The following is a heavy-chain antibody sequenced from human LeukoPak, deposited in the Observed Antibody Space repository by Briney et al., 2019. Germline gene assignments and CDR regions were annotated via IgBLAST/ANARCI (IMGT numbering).Heavy chain of an antibody. CDR3: ARSSGESGFFDY. V-gene: IGHV4-30-4*01. J-gene: IGHJ4*02. D-gene: IGHD6-19*01. CDR1: GGSISSGDYC. Sequence: SQTLSLTCTVSGGSISSGDYCWSWIRQPPGKGLEWIGYIYYSGSTYYNPSLKSRVTISVDTSKNQFSLKLSSVTAADTAVYYCARSSGESGFFDYWGQGTLVTVSS. CDR2: IYYSGST.